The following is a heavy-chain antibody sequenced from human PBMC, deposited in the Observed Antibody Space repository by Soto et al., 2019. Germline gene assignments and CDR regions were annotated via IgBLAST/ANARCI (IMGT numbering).Heavy chain of an antibody. D-gene: IGHD3-22*01. V-gene: IGHV1-69*13. Sequence: VASVKVSCKASGGTFSTDAIDWVRQAPGQGLEWMGGIIPLFGTAKYAQNFQGRITITADESTNTAYMELRSLRSQDTAVYYCARGVHYDSSGYYYFYWGQGTLVTVSS. J-gene: IGHJ4*02. CDR2: IIPLFGTA. CDR3: ARGVHYDSSGYYYFY. CDR1: GGTFSTDA.